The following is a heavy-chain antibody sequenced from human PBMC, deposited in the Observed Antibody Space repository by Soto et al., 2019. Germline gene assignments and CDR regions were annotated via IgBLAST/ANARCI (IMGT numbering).Heavy chain of an antibody. CDR1: WFSLSTSGVG. V-gene: IGHV2-5*01. CDR2: IYWNDDK. Sequence: SGPTLVNPTQTLTLTCTFSWFSLSTSGVGVGWIRQPPGKALEWLALIYWNDDKRYSPSLKSRLNITKDTSKNQVVLTMTNMDPVDTATYYCAHTRRREGITIHPGVWFDPWGQGTLVTVSS. J-gene: IGHJ5*02. CDR3: AHTRRREGITIHPGVWFDP. D-gene: IGHD3-10*01.